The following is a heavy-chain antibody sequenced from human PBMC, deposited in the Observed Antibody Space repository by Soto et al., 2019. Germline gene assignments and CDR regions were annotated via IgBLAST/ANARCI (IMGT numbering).Heavy chain of an antibody. J-gene: IGHJ5*02. CDR3: ATSLWFGTQVEL. V-gene: IGHV4-34*01. Sequence: QVQLQQWGAGLLKPSETLSLSCAVYGGYFNDNYYTWFRQPPGKGLEWIGEISRSGTTKYIPSLKGRASIAFATSKTQVSLKVTSVPAADTAVYYCATSLWFGTQVELWGQGALVTVSS. CDR2: ISRSGTT. CDR1: GGYFNDNY. D-gene: IGHD3-10*01.